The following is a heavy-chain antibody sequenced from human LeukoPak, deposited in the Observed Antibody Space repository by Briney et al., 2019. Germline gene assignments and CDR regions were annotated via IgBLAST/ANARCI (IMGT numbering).Heavy chain of an antibody. CDR2: INHSGST. J-gene: IGHJ6*03. D-gene: IGHD3/OR15-3a*01. Sequence: SETLSLTCAVYGGSFSGYYWSWIRQPPGKGLEWIGEINHSGSTNYNPSLKSRVTISVDTSKNQFSLKLSSVTAADTAVYYCARGGLGTYYYYYYMDVWGKGTTVTVSS. CDR1: GGSFSGYY. CDR3: ARGGLGTYYYYYYMDV. V-gene: IGHV4-34*01.